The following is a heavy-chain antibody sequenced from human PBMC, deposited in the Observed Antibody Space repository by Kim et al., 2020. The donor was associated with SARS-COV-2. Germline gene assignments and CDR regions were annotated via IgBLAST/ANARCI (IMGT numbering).Heavy chain of an antibody. CDR2: IYYSGST. CDR3: AGSGALLAYKWNYNP. J-gene: IGHJ5*02. Sequence: SETLSLTCTVSGGSISSYYWSWIRQPPGKGLEWIGYIYYSGSTNYNPSLNSRVTISVDTSKNQFSLKLSSVTAADTAVYSCAGSGALLAYKWNYNPWGQG. D-gene: IGHD1-7*01. CDR1: GGSISSYY. V-gene: IGHV4-59*13.